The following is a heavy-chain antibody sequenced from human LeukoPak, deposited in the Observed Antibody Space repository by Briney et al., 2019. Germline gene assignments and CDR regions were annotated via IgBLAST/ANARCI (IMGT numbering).Heavy chain of an antibody. D-gene: IGHD3-16*01. CDR3: LGGVAADY. CDR2: INQDASDK. V-gene: IGHV3-7*01. Sequence: GGSLRLSCAASRFSFSHYWMTWVRLAPGKGVEWVANINQDASDKHYADSVKGRFTISRDNAKNSLYLQMNSLRVEDTAVYYCLGGVAADYWGRGTLVTVSS. CDR1: RFSFSHYW. J-gene: IGHJ4*02.